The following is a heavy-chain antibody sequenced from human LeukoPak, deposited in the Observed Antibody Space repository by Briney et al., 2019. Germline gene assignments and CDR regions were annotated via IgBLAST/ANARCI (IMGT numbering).Heavy chain of an antibody. J-gene: IGHJ4*02. CDR3: AKELYHHGLFDWLFDY. CDR1: GFTFSSYG. D-gene: IGHD3-9*01. V-gene: IGHV3-21*04. Sequence: PGGSLRLSCAASGFTFSSYGMNWVRQAPGKGLEWVSSISSSSYIYYADSVKGRFTISRDNAKNTLYLQMNSLRAEDSAVYYCAKELYHHGLFDWLFDYWGQGTLVTVSS. CDR2: ISSSSYI.